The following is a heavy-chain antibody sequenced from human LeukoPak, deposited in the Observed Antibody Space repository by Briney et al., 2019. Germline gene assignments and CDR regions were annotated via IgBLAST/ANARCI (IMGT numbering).Heavy chain of an antibody. CDR3: ATVSAAEYFQH. D-gene: IGHD6-13*01. CDR1: GGSISSGSYY. V-gene: IGHV4-61*02. CDR2: IYTSGSA. J-gene: IGHJ1*01. Sequence: SETLSLTCTVSGGSISSGSYYWSWIRQPAGKGLEWIGRIYTSGSANYNPSLKSRVTISVDTSKNQFSLKLSSVTAADTAVYYCATVSAAEYFQHWGQGTLVTVSS.